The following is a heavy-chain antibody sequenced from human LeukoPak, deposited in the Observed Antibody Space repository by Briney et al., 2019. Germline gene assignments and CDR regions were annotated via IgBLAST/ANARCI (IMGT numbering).Heavy chain of an antibody. J-gene: IGHJ5*02. CDR1: GGSISSYY. Sequence: KPSETLSLTCTVSGGSISSYYWGWIRQPPGKGLEWIGSIYYSGSTYYNPSLKSRVTISVDTSKNQFSLKLSSVTAADTAVYYCARELTTVTVYNWFDPWGQGTLVTASS. D-gene: IGHD4-17*01. CDR2: IYYSGST. CDR3: ARELTTVTVYNWFDP. V-gene: IGHV4-39*07.